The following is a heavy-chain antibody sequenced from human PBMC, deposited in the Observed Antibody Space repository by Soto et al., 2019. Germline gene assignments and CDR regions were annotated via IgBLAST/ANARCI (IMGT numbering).Heavy chain of an antibody. CDR2: IYPSDSDT. V-gene: IGHV5-51*01. CDR1: GYNFAGYW. CDR3: ARGGASTRTFDY. J-gene: IGHJ4*02. Sequence: GESLKISCKGSGYNFAGYWIAWVRQMPGKGLELMGIIYPSDSDTRYRPSFQGQVTISADKSISSAYLQWSSLRASDTAMYYCARGGASTRTFDYWGQCTPVTVSS. D-gene: IGHD1-1*01.